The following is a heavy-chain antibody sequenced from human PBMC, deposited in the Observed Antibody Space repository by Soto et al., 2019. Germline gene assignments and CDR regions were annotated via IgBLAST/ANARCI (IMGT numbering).Heavy chain of an antibody. CDR1: GYALIMYY. CDR3: ARSPYSSGYYYAIDY. D-gene: IGHD3-22*01. CDR2: INPSGGST. Sequence: ASVKVSCKASGYALIMYYIHWMRQAPGQGLEWMGIINPSGGSTTYAQKFQGRVTMTRDTSTSTVYMDLSSLRSEDTAVYYCARSPYSSGYYYAIDYWGQGTQVTVSS. V-gene: IGHV1-46*01. J-gene: IGHJ4*02.